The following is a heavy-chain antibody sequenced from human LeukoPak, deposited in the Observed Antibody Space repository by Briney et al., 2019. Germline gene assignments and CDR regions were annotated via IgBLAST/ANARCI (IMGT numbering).Heavy chain of an antibody. D-gene: IGHD3-16*02. CDR1: GVSISSSSYY. Sequence: SETLSLTCTVSGVSISSSSYYWGWIRQPPGKGLEWIGSIYYSGSTYYNPSLKSRVTISVDTSKNQFSLKLSSVTAADTAVYYCARLDYDYVWGSYRYGGFDYWGQGTLVTVSS. CDR2: IYYSGST. V-gene: IGHV4-39*01. J-gene: IGHJ4*02. CDR3: ARLDYDYVWGSYRYGGFDY.